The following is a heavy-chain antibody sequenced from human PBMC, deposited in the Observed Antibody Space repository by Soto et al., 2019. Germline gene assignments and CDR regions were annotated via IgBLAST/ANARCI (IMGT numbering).Heavy chain of an antibody. J-gene: IGHJ3*02. CDR1: GGSFRHYS. CDR2: IIPIFGTA. V-gene: IGHV1-69*01. D-gene: IGHD1-1*01. CDR3: ARDQRLEDDAFDI. Sequence: QLQLVQSGAEVKKPGSSVKVSCKASGGSFRHYSISWVRQAPGQGLEWMGGIIPIFGTATYAQRFQGRVTLTADESTTTAYMELSSLRSEDTGVYYCARDQRLEDDAFDIWGQGTMVIVSS.